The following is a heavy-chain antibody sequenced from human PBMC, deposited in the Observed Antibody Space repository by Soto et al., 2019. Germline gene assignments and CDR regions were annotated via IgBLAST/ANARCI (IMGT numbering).Heavy chain of an antibody. J-gene: IGHJ4*02. CDR2: ISYDAKSK. D-gene: IGHD2-8*02. V-gene: IGHV3-30*03. Sequence: GGSLRLSCAASGFTFNTYGMHWVRQAPGKGLEWVAVISYDAKSKLYVDSVRGRFTISRDNSKNTLFLQMDSLRPEDTALYYCARGLLAAGTFDSWGQGTLVTVSS. CDR1: GFTFNTYG. CDR3: ARGLLAAGTFDS.